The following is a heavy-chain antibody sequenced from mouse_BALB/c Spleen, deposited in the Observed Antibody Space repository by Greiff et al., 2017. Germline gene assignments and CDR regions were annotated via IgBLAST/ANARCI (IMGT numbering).Heavy chain of an antibody. CDR3: ARVDGYSAWFAY. CDR1: GFTFSSYA. V-gene: IGHV5-9-4*01. J-gene: IGHJ3*01. Sequence: EVKVVESGGGLVKPGGSLKLSCAASGFTFSSYAMSWVRQSPEKRLEWVAEISSGGSYTYYPDTVTGRFTISRDNAKNTLYLEMSSLRSEDTAMYYCARVDGYSAWFAYWGQGTLVTVSA. CDR2: ISSGGSYT. D-gene: IGHD2-3*01.